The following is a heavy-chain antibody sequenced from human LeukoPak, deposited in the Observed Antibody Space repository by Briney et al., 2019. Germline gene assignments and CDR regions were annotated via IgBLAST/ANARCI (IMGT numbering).Heavy chain of an antibody. CDR3: TRGPSSGWYYFDY. Sequence: QPGRSLRLSCTASGFTFGDYAMSWVRQAPGKGLEWVGFIRSKAYDGTTEYAASVKGRFTISRGDSKSIAYLQMNSLKTEDTAVYYCTRGPSSGWYYFDYWGQGTLVTVFS. D-gene: IGHD6-19*01. J-gene: IGHJ4*02. CDR1: GFTFGDYA. V-gene: IGHV3-49*04. CDR2: IRSKAYDGTT.